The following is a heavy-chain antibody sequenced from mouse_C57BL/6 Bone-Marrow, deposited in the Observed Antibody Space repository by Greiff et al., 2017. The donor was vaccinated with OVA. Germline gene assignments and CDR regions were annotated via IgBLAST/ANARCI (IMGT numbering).Heavy chain of an antibody. J-gene: IGHJ3*01. Sequence: EVKLQQSGAELVRPGASVKLSCTASGFNIKDDYMHWVKQRPEQGLEWIGWIDPENGDTEYASKFQGKATITADTSSNTAYLQLSSLTSEDTAVYYCTTAYPKGLFFAYWGQGTLVTVSA. V-gene: IGHV14-4*01. D-gene: IGHD6-1*01. CDR3: TTAYPKGLFFAY. CDR2: IDPENGDT. CDR1: GFNIKDDY.